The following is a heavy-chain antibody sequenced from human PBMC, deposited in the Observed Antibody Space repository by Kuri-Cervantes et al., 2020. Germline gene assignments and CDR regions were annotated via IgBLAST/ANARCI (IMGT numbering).Heavy chain of an antibody. CDR3: AKAPLSWLALHYIDS. CDR1: GFSFDDYA. J-gene: IGHJ4*02. CDR2: ISWNGGSV. D-gene: IGHD6-19*01. V-gene: IGHV3-9*01. Sequence: SLRLSCEVSGFSFDDYAMHWVRQVPGKGLEWVSSISWNGGSVAYAESVKGRFTVSRDNAKNALFLQMNSLTREDTAFYYCAKAPLSWLALHYIDSWGQGTLVTVSS.